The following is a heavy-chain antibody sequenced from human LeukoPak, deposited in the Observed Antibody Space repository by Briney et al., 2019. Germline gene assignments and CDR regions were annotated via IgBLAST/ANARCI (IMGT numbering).Heavy chain of an antibody. D-gene: IGHD3-9*01. CDR3: ARVGSYYDILTGYYTQYYSDY. CDR1: GGSISSYY. CDR2: IYYSGST. J-gene: IGHJ4*02. V-gene: IGHV4-59*01. Sequence: SETLSLTCTVSGGSISSYYWSWIRQPPGKGLEWIGYIYYSGSTNYNPSLKSRVTISVDTSKNQFSLKLSSVTAADTAVYYCARVGSYYDILTGYYTQYYSDYWGQGTLVTVSS.